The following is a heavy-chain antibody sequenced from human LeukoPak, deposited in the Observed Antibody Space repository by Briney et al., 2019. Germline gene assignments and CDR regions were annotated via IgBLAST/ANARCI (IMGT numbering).Heavy chain of an antibody. J-gene: IGHJ4*02. CDR3: ARLSGRVVCSAGSCYIDS. D-gene: IGHD2-15*01. CDR2: IYPGDSDT. V-gene: IGHV5-51*01. CDR1: GFSFTNYW. Sequence: GESLKISCQGSGFSFTNYWIGWVRLMPGKGLEWMGIIYPGDSDTRYSPSFQGQVTISADKSVNTAYLQWSSLKASDAAMYYCARLSGRVVCSAGSCYIDSWGQGTLVTVSS.